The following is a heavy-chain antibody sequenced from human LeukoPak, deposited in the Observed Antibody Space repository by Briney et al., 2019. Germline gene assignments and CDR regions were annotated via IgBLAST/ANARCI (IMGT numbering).Heavy chain of an antibody. CDR2: IYYSGST. J-gene: IGHJ5*02. V-gene: IGHV4-59*01. D-gene: IGHD4-11*01. Sequence: SETLSLTCAVYGGSFSGYYWSWIRQPPGKGLEWIGYIYYSGSTNYNPSLKSRVTISVDTSKNQFSLKLSSVTAADTAVYYCARGHGMSNYDQGWFDPWGQGTLVTVSS. CDR1: GGSFSGYY. CDR3: ARGHGMSNYDQGWFDP.